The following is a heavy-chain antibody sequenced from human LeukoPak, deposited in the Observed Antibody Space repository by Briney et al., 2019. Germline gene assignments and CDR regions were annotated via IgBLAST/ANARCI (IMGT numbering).Heavy chain of an antibody. CDR3: TRVGSSQYYYYYYYMDV. D-gene: IGHD6-13*01. J-gene: IGHJ6*03. V-gene: IGHV3-49*04. CDR2: IRSKAYGGTT. CDR1: GFTFSSYA. Sequence: GGSLRLSCAASGFTFSSYAMSWVRQAPGKGLEWVGFIRSKAYGGTTEYAASVKGRFTISRDDSKSIAYLQMNSLKTEDTAVYYCTRVGSSQYYYYYYYMDVWGKGTTITVSS.